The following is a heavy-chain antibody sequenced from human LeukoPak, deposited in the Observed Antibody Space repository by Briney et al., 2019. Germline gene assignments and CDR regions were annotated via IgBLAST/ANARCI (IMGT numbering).Heavy chain of an antibody. CDR3: ARGPGRGYYFDY. J-gene: IGHJ4*02. CDR2: IIPILGIA. CDR1: GGTFSSYA. V-gene: IGHV1-69*04. Sequence: SVKVSCKASGGTFSSYAISWVRQAPGQGLEWMGRIIPILGIANYAQKFQGRVTITADKSTSTAYMELSSLRSEDTAVYYCARGPGRGYYFDYWGQGTLVTASS.